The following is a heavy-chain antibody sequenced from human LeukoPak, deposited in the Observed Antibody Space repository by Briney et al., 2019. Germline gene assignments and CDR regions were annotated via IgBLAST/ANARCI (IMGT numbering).Heavy chain of an antibody. J-gene: IGHJ4*02. D-gene: IGHD5-18*01. CDR1: GFTVSSNY. CDR2: ISGSGGST. CDR3: AKEAGYSYADYNFDY. Sequence: GGSLRLSCAASGFTVSSNYMSWVRQAPGKGLEWVSAISGSGGSTYYADSVKGRFTISRDNSKNTLYLQMNSLRAEDTAVYYCAKEAGYSYADYNFDYWGQGTLVTVSS. V-gene: IGHV3-23*01.